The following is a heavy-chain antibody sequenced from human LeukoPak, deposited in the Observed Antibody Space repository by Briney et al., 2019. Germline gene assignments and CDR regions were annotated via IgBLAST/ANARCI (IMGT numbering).Heavy chain of an antibody. CDR3: ARDGYSYGWGYYYYYMDV. D-gene: IGHD5-18*01. Sequence: EASVKVSCKASGYTFTSYYMHWVRQAPGQGLEWMGIINPSGGSTSYAQKFQGRVTMTRDMSTCTVYMELSSLRSEDTAVYYCARDGYSYGWGYYYYYMDVWGKGTTVTVSS. J-gene: IGHJ6*03. CDR1: GYTFTSYY. V-gene: IGHV1-46*01. CDR2: INPSGGST.